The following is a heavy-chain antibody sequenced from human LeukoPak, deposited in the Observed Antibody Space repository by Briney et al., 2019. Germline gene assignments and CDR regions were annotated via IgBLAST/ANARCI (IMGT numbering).Heavy chain of an antibody. J-gene: IGHJ4*02. V-gene: IGHV3-30*02. CDR1: GFTFSSYG. CDR3: AKSEGGRPPHFDY. Sequence: GGSLRLSCAASGFTFSSYGMHWVRQAPGKGLEWVAFIRYDGSKYHADSVKGRFTISRDNSKNTLYLQMNSLRAEDTAVYYCAKSEGGRPPHFDYWGQGTLVTVSS. CDR2: IRYDGSK.